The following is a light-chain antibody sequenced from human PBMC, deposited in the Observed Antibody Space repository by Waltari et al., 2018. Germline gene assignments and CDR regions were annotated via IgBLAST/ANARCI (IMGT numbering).Light chain of an antibody. CDR3: SSYTASSTWV. J-gene: IGLJ3*02. CDR1: SSDVGGYNS. CDR2: DVS. Sequence: QSALTQPASVSGSPGQSITISCTGTSSDVGGYNSVSWYQPHPGKDPKLMIYDVSERHSWVSNHFSGPKSGNTASLTISGLQAEDEADFYCSSYTASSTWVFGGGTKLTVL. V-gene: IGLV2-14*03.